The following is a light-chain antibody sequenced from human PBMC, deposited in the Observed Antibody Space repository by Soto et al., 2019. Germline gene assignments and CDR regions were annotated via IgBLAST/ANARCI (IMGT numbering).Light chain of an antibody. J-gene: IGKJ5*01. CDR2: AAS. CDR3: QQAYSFPIT. Sequence: QMTQSPSSVSASVGDTVTIIGRSCQGISSSLAWYQLKPRKAPKLLIYAASTLQSGVPSRFSGNGSGTDFTLIISSLQPEDSATYYCQQAYSFPITFGQGTRLEIK. V-gene: IGKV1-12*01. CDR1: QGISSS.